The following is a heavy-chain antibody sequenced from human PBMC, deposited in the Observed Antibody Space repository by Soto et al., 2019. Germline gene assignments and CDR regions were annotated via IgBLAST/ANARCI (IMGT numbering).Heavy chain of an antibody. Sequence: GASVKVSCKASGYTFTSYYMHWVRQAPGQGLEWMGIINPSGGSTSYAQKFQGRVTMTRDTSTSTVYMELSSLRSEDTAVYYCAREGCSGGSCYSYYYYYGMDVWGQGTTVTVSS. CDR3: AREGCSGGSCYSYYYYYGMDV. J-gene: IGHJ6*02. V-gene: IGHV1-46*01. CDR1: GYTFTSYY. CDR2: INPSGGST. D-gene: IGHD2-15*01.